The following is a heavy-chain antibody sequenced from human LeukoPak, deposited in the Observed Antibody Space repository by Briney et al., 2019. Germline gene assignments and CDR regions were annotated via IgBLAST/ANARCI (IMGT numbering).Heavy chain of an antibody. V-gene: IGHV3-30*02. CDR2: IRYDGSNK. J-gene: IGHJ4*02. CDR3: AKDMRATVTYPGY. D-gene: IGHD4-17*01. Sequence: GGSLRLSCTASGFSFSDYAIYWVRQTPGKGLEWVAFIRYDGSNKIYADSVKGRFTISRDNAKNSLYLQMNSLRAEDTALYYCAKDMRATVTYPGYWGQGTLVTVSS. CDR1: GFSFSDYA.